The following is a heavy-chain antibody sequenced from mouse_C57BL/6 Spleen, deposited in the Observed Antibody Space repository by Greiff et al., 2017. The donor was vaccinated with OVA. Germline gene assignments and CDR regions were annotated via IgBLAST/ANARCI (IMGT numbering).Heavy chain of an antibody. CDR1: GFTFSSYG. CDR2: ISSGGSYT. V-gene: IGHV5-6*01. CDR3: ARHGNSSFAY. Sequence: EVKLVESGGDLVKPGGSLKLSCAASGFTFSSYGMSWVRQTPDKRLEWVATISSGGSYTYYPDSVKGRFTISRDNAKNTLYLQMSSLKSEDTAMHYCARHGNSSFAYWGQGTLVTVSA. J-gene: IGHJ3*01. D-gene: IGHD4-1*01.